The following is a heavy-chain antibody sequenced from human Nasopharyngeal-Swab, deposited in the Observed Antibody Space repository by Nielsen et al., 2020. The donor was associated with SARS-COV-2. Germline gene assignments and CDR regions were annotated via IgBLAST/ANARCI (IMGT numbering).Heavy chain of an antibody. D-gene: IGHD3-10*01. CDR2: VNVDGSTT. CDR3: ASITMVQGSPRYYYGMDV. CDR1: GVPFTWSW. V-gene: IGHV3-74*01. Sequence: GESLKISCAASGVPFTWSWMEWVRQAPGKGLVWVSRVNVDGSTTIYADSVRGRFTISRDNAKNTLYLQMNSLRAEDTAVYYCASITMVQGSPRYYYGMDVWGQGTTVTVSS. J-gene: IGHJ6*02.